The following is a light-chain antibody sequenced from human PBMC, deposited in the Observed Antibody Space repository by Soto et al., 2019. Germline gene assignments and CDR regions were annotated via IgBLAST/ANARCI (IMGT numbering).Light chain of an antibody. CDR2: RNN. CDR1: SSNIGSNY. Sequence: VLTQPPSASGTPGQRVTISCSGSSSNIGSNYVYWYQQLPGTAPKLLIYRNNQRPSGVPDRFSGSKSGTSASLAISGLRSEDEADYYCAAWDDSLSGPVFGGGTKVTVL. CDR3: AAWDDSLSGPV. J-gene: IGLJ2*01. V-gene: IGLV1-47*01.